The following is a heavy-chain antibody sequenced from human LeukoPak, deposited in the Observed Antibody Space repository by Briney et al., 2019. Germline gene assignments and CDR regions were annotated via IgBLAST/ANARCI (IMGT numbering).Heavy chain of an antibody. D-gene: IGHD3-22*01. CDR2: IRYDGSNK. Sequence: GGSLRLSCAASGFTFSSYGMRWVRQAPGKGLEWVAFIRYDGSNKYYADSVKGRFTIPRDNSKNTLYLQMNSLRAEDTAVYYCANVDYYDSSGSLDYWGQGTLVTVSS. CDR1: GFTFSSYG. V-gene: IGHV3-30*02. CDR3: ANVDYYDSSGSLDY. J-gene: IGHJ4*02.